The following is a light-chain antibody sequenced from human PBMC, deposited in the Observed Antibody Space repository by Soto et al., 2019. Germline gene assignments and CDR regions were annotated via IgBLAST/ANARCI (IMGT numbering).Light chain of an antibody. CDR3: MHVLQTPVT. J-gene: IGKJ3*01. Sequence: DIVMTQSPLSLLVTPGEPASISCRSSQSLLHGTGYNYLDWYLQKPGQSPQLLIQLGSMRASGVPDRFSGSGSGTDFTLKISRVEAEDVGVDYCMHVLQTPVTFGPGTKVEI. V-gene: IGKV2-28*01. CDR1: QSLLHGTGYNY. CDR2: LGS.